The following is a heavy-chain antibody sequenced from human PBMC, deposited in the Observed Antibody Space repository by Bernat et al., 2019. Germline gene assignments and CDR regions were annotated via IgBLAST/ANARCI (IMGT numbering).Heavy chain of an antibody. CDR3: AREIGEWELLGNWFDP. Sequence: QVQLVESGGGLVKPGGSLRLSCAASGFTFSDYYMSWIRQAPGKGLEGVSYISSSSSYTNDADSVKGRFTISRDNAKNSLYLQMNSLRAEDTAVYYCAREIGEWELLGNWFDPWGQGTLVTVSS. CDR2: ISSSSSYT. D-gene: IGHD1-26*01. V-gene: IGHV3-11*05. CDR1: GFTFSDYY. J-gene: IGHJ5*02.